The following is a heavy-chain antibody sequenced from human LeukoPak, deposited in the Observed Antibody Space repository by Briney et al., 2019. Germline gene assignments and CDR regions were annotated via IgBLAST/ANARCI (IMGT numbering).Heavy chain of an antibody. CDR3: ARLGRGGGYFDY. CDR2: IYYSGST. CDR1: GGSISSSSYY. D-gene: IGHD1-26*01. Sequence: SETLSLTCTVSGGSISSSSYYWGWIRQPPGKGLEWIGSIYYSGSTYYNPSLKSRVTISVDTSKNLFSLKLSSVTAADTAVYYCARLGRGGGYFDYWGQGTLVTVSS. J-gene: IGHJ4*02. V-gene: IGHV4-39*01.